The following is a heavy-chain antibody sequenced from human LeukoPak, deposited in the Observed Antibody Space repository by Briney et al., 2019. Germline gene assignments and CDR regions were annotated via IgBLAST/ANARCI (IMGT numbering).Heavy chain of an antibody. CDR2: IRYDGSNK. D-gene: IGHD2-15*01. Sequence: GGSLRLSCAASGFTFSSYGMHWVRQAPGKGLEWVAFIRYDGSNKYYVDSVKGRSTISRDNSKNTLYLQMNSLRAEDTAVYYCAKSGDIVVVVAAVDYWGQGTLVTVSS. J-gene: IGHJ4*02. CDR3: AKSGDIVVVVAAVDY. CDR1: GFTFSSYG. V-gene: IGHV3-30*02.